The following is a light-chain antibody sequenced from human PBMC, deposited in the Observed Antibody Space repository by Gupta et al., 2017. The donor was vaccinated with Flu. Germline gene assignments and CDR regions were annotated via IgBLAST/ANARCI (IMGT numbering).Light chain of an antibody. J-gene: IGKJ4*01. CDR3: QQSYMIPLS. CDR1: ETIYSY. Sequence: DIQMTQSPPTLSAVVGDRVTITCRASETIYSYLNWYQHKPGKAPKLLIYTASNLQSGVPSRFSGSGSGTDFTPTITSLQPEDFSTYYCQQSYMIPLSFGGETRVEIK. CDR2: TAS. V-gene: IGKV1-39*01.